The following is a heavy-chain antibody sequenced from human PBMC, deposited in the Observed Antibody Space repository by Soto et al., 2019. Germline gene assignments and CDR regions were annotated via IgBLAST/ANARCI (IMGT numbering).Heavy chain of an antibody. CDR1: GGTFSSYT. Sequence: ASVKVSCKASGGTFSSYTISWVRQAPGQGLEWMGRIIPILGIANYAQKFQGRVTITADKSTSTAYMELSSLRSEDTAVYYCARQTTDYGDSIDTYYYYYYMDVWGKGTTVTVSS. CDR3: ARQTTDYGDSIDTYYYYYYMDV. CDR2: IIPILGIA. D-gene: IGHD4-17*01. V-gene: IGHV1-69*02. J-gene: IGHJ6*03.